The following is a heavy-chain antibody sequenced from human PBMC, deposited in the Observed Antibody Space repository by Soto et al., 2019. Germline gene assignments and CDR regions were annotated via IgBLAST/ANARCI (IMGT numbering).Heavy chain of an antibody. V-gene: IGHV1-69*01. CDR2: IIPIFGTA. D-gene: IGHD1-1*01. J-gene: IGHJ4*02. Sequence: QVQLVQSGAEVKKPGSSVKVSCKASGGTFSSYAITWVRQAPGQGLEWMGGIIPIFGTANYAQKFQGRVTITADESTSTAYRELRSLRSEDTAVYSCARARVEGSKAGTKVLVFDYWGQGTLVTVSS. CDR3: ARARVEGSKAGTKVLVFDY. CDR1: GGTFSSYA.